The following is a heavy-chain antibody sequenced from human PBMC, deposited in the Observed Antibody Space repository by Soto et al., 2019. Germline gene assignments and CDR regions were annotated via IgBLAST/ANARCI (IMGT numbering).Heavy chain of an antibody. D-gene: IGHD2-15*01. J-gene: IGHJ5*02. CDR3: ARTVVVVAATVWFDP. CDR2: IYPGDSDT. V-gene: IGHV5-51*01. Sequence: PGESLKISCKGSGYSFTSYWIGWVRQMPGKGLEWMGIIYPGDSDTRYSPFFQGQVTISADKSISTAYLQWSSLKASDTTMYYCARTVVVVAATVWFDPWGHGTLVTVSS. CDR1: GYSFTSYW.